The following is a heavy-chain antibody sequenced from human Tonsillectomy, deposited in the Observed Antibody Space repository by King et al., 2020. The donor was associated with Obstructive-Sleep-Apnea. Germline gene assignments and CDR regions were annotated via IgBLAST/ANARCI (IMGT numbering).Heavy chain of an antibody. CDR2: IIPIFGTA. Sequence: VQLVQSGAEVKKPGSSVKVSCTASGGTFSSYAISWVRQAPGQGLEWMGGIIPIFGTANYAQKFQGRVTITADESTSTAYMELSSLRSEDTAVYYCARGQDYDVWSGYYPFDYWGQGTLVTVSS. CDR1: GGTFSSYA. J-gene: IGHJ4*02. CDR3: ARGQDYDVWSGYYPFDY. D-gene: IGHD3-3*01. V-gene: IGHV1-69*01.